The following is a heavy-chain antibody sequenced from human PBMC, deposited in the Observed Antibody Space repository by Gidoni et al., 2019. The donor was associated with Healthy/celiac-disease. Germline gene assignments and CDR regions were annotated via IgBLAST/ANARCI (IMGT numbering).Heavy chain of an antibody. V-gene: IGHV1-2*02. CDR2: INPNSGGT. D-gene: IGHD2-2*01. CDR1: GSTFTVYY. CDR3: ARESSIDYYMDV. J-gene: IGHJ6*03. Sequence: QVQLVQSGSEVKKPGASVTVSCKASGSTFTVYYMHWVRQAPGQGLEWMGWINPNSGGTNYAQKFQGRVTRTRDTSISTAYMELSRLRSDDTAVYYCARESSIDYYMDVWGKGTTVTVSS.